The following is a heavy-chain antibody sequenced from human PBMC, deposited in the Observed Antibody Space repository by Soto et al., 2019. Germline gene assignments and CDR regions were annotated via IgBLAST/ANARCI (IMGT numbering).Heavy chain of an antibody. J-gene: IGHJ4*02. CDR1: GFTFSSYA. CDR2: ISGSGGST. D-gene: IGHD2-2*01. CDR3: ATHSTPVPARGFDY. V-gene: IGHV3-23*01. Sequence: GSLRLSCASSGFTFSSYAMSWVRQAPGKGLEWVSAISGSGGSTYYADSVKGRFTISRDNSKNTLYLQMNSLRAEDTAVYYCATHSTPVPARGFDYWGQGTLVTVSS.